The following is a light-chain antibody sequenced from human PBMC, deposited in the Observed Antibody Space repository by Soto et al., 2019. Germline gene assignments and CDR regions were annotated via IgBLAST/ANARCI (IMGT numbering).Light chain of an antibody. CDR2: KAS. CDR3: QQYNSYPLT. CDR1: QSISSW. V-gene: IGKV1-5*03. J-gene: IGKJ4*01. Sequence: DIQITQSPSTLSASVGGRVTITCRASQSISSWLAWYQQKPGKAPKLLIYKASSLESGVPSRFSGSGSGAAFTLTISSLQPDDFATYYCQQYNSYPLTFGGGTKVDIK.